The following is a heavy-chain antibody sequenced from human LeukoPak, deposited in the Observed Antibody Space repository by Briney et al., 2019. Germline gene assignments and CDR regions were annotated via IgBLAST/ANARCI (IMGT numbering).Heavy chain of an antibody. CDR3: AREQWLDTINFDC. CDR2: IYSGGST. CDR1: GFTVSSNY. V-gene: IGHV3-53*01. J-gene: IGHJ4*02. D-gene: IGHD6-19*01. Sequence: GGSLRLSCAASGFTVSSNYMSWVRQAPGKGLEWVSVIYSGGSTYYADSVKGRFTISRDNSKNTLYLQMNSLRAEDTAVYYCAREQWLDTINFDCWGQGTLVTVSS.